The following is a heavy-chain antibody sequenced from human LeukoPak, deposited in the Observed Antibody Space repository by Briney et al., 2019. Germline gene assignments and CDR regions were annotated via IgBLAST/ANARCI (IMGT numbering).Heavy chain of an antibody. D-gene: IGHD2-2*03. V-gene: IGHV3-30-3*01. CDR2: ISYDGSNK. Sequence: TGGSLRLSCAAFGFTFSSYAMHWVRQAPDEGLEWVVVISYDGSNKYYADSVKGRFTISRDNSKNTLFLQMNSLRGEDTAVYYCARDFGWISGIDYWGQGTLVTVSS. CDR3: ARDFGWISGIDY. CDR1: GFTFSSYA. J-gene: IGHJ4*02.